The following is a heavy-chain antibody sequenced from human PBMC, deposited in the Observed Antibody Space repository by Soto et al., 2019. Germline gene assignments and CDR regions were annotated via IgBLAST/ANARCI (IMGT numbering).Heavy chain of an antibody. D-gene: IGHD3-3*01. J-gene: IGHJ6*01. CDR2: IYHSGST. V-gene: IGHV4-38-2*01. CDR3: ARFDFWSGYYRTNSYYGMDG. CDR1: GYSISSGYY. Sequence: SETLSLTCAVSGYSISSGYYWGWIRQPPGKGLEWIGSIYHSGSTYYNPSLKSRVTISVDTSKNQFSLKLSSVTAADTAVYYCARFDFWSGYYRTNSYYGMDGWGQGTTFTVS.